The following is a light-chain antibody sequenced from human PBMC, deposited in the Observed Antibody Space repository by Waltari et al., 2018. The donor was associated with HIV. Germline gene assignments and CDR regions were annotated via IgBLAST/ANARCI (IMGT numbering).Light chain of an antibody. CDR3: SSYGDSLKVL. CDR1: SSDIGAYDF. V-gene: IGLV2-8*01. CDR2: EFT. Sequence: QSALTQPPSASGSLGQSVTISCTGSSSDIGAYDFVSWFQPPPHSAPKLLLYEFTRRPATVSDRFSGSRSGNTAFLTVAGLQPDDEATYFCSSYGDSLKVLFGGGTNVTVL. J-gene: IGLJ2*01.